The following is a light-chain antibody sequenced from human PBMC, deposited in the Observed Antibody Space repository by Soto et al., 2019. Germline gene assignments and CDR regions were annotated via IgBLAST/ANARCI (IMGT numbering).Light chain of an antibody. J-gene: IGKJ5*01. CDR1: QSVSSY. CDR3: QPRIHWPSLS. CDR2: DAS. Sequence: EIVLTQSPATLSLSPGERATLSCRASQSVSSYLAWYQQKPGQAPRLLIYDASNRATGIPARFSGSGSGTDFSPTITRLEHEAFAVYCGQPRIHWPSLSFGQGTRLEIK. V-gene: IGKV3-11*01.